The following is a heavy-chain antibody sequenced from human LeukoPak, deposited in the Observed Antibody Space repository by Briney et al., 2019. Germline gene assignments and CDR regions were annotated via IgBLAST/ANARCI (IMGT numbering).Heavy chain of an antibody. CDR3: AKAPVTSCRGAFCYPFDS. J-gene: IGHJ4*02. Sequence: GGSLRLSCAASGFTFSSYSMNWVRQAPGKGLEWVSSISGSSSFIYYADSVRGRFTISRDNSRNTMYLQMNSLRVEDAAVYYCAKAPVTSCRGAFCYPFDSWGQGTLVTVSS. CDR2: ISGSSSFI. D-gene: IGHD2-15*01. CDR1: GFTFSSYS. V-gene: IGHV3-21*04.